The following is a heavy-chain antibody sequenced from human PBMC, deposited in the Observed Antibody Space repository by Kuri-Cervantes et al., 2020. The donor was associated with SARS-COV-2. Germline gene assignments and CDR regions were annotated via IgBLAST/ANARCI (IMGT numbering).Heavy chain of an antibody. CDR1: GYTFITSD. V-gene: IGHV1-8*02. CDR3: ARASGDWNPVGLDI. Sequence: ASVKVSCKASGYTFITSDINWVRQATGQWLEWMGWINPDTGNAGYAQKFQGRVTVTRDTSTRTAFMELSSLRSDDTTVYYCARASGDWNPVGLDIWGQGTMVTVSS. J-gene: IGHJ3*02. D-gene: IGHD1-1*01. CDR2: INPDTGNA.